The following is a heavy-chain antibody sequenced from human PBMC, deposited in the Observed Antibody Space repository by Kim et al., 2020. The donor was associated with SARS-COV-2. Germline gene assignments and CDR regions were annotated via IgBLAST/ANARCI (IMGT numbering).Heavy chain of an antibody. J-gene: IGHJ4*02. CDR1: GASISGYY. V-gene: IGHV4-59*01. CDR2: IFYTGGT. CDR3: ARGSTFYYDAGTYFKPWGYFDF. D-gene: IGHD3-10*01. Sequence: SETLSLTCTVSGASISGYYWGWIRQPPGKGLEYIGYIFYTGGTNYNPPLKSRVTISFEKSKNQSSLHLNSVTAADTTVYYCARGSTFYYDAGTYFKPWGYFDFWGRGTLVTVSS.